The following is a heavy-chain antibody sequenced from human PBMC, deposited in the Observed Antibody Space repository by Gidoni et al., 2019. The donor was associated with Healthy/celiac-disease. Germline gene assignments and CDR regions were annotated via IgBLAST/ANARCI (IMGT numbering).Heavy chain of an antibody. CDR3: AREPTYCGVDCLFAP. D-gene: IGHD2-21*02. Sequence: QVQLVQSGAEVKKPGSSVKVSCKASGGTFSSYAISWVRQAPGQGLEWMGGILPIFGTANYAQKFQGRVTITDDESTSTAYMDLSSLRSADTAVYYCAREPTYCGVDCLFAPWGQGTLVTVSA. V-gene: IGHV1-69*01. CDR1: GGTFSSYA. J-gene: IGHJ5*02. CDR2: ILPIFGTA.